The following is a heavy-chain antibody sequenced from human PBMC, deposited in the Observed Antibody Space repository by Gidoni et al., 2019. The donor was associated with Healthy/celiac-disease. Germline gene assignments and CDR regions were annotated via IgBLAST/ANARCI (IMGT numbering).Heavy chain of an antibody. CDR3: ARPKSGSSHDAFDI. CDR2: INAGNSNT. Sequence: VQLVQSGAEVKKPGASVKVSCKASGYTFTSYAMHLVRQAPGQRLEWVGWINAGNSNTKYSQKFQGRVTITRDTSASTAYMELSSLRSEDTAVYYCARPKSGSSHDAFDIWGQGTMVTVSS. V-gene: IGHV1-3*01. CDR1: GYTFTSYA. D-gene: IGHD1-26*01. J-gene: IGHJ3*02.